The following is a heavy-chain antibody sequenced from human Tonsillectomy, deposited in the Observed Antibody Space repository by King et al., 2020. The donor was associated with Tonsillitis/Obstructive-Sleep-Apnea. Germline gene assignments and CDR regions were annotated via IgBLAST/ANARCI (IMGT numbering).Heavy chain of an antibody. J-gene: IGHJ4*02. CDR3: ASGFLEWLLTPRLFGY. CDR2: ISSSSSYI. V-gene: IGHV3-21*01. Sequence: VQLVESGGGLVKPGGSLRLSCAASGFTFSSYSMNWVRQAPGKGLEWVSSISSSSSYIYYADSVKGRFTISRDNAKNSLYLQVNSLRAEDTAVYYCASGFLEWLLTPRLFGYWGQGTLVTVSS. D-gene: IGHD3-3*01. CDR1: GFTFSSYS.